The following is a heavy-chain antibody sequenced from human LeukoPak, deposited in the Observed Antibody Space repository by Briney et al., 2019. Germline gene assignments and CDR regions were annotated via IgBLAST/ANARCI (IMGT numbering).Heavy chain of an antibody. J-gene: IGHJ5*02. CDR1: GGSVSIGSYY. CDR2: IYVSGST. V-gene: IGHV4-61*02. Sequence: PSETLSLTCTVSGGSVSIGSYYWSWIRQPAGKGLEWIGRIYVSGSTDYNPSLKSRVTILKDMSKNQFSLNLSSVTAADTAVYYCARVDLADYGDYGAPDWFDPWGQGTLVTVSS. CDR3: ARVDLADYGDYGAPDWFDP. D-gene: IGHD4-17*01.